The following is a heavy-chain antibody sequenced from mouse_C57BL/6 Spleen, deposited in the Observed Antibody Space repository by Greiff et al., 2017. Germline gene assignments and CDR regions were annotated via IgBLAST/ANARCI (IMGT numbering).Heavy chain of an antibody. V-gene: IGHV1-50*01. CDR3: STSYGSGYAPFDD. CDR2: IDPSDSYT. J-gene: IGHJ2*01. D-gene: IGHD1-1*01. CDR1: GYTFTSYW. Sequence: QVQLQQPGAELVKPGASVKLSCKASGYTFTSYWMPWVKQRPGQGLEWIGEIDPSDSYTNYHQKFKGKATLTLDTTSSTAYMQLSSLTSEDSAVYYCSTSYGSGYAPFDDWGKGTTLTVSS.